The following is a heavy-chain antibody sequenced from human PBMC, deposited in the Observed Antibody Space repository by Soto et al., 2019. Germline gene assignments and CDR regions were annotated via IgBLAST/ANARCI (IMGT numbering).Heavy chain of an antibody. D-gene: IGHD3-10*01. CDR1: GDTFSSYS. J-gene: IGHJ6*02. Sequence: QVRLVQSGAEVNKPGSSVKVSCKASGDTFSSYSISWVRQAPGQGLEWMGGIVPISGTTVYAPRLQGRLTITADGPTSTSYMELSGLTFEDTAVYYCAANSLGGGSQGDVWGQGTTVTVSS. CDR2: IVPISGTT. CDR3: AANSLGGGSQGDV. V-gene: IGHV1-69*01.